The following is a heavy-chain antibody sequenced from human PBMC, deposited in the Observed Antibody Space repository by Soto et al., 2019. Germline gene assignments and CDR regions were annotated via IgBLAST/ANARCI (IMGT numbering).Heavy chain of an antibody. CDR2: IIPIFGTA. V-gene: IGHV1-69*13. J-gene: IGHJ4*02. Sequence: SVKVSCKASGGTFSSYAISWVRQAPGQGLEWMGGIIPIFGTANYAQKFQGRVTITADESTSTAYMELSSLRSEDTAVYYCARAPSEGYYFDYWGQGTLVTVSS. CDR3: ARAPSEGYYFDY. CDR1: GGTFSSYA.